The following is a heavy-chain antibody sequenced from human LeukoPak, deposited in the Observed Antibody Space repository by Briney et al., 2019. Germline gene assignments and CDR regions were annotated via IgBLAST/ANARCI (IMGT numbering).Heavy chain of an antibody. CDR2: ISSSGSTI. CDR1: GFTFSDYY. J-gene: IGHJ6*02. CDR3: ARDREQLDVYYYYGMDV. D-gene: IGHD6-13*01. Sequence: PGGSLRLSCAASGFTFSDYYMSWIRQAPGKGLEWVSHISSSGSTIYYADSVKGRFTISRDNAKNSLYLQMNSLRAEDTAVYYCARDREQLDVYYYYGMDVWGQGTTVTVSS. V-gene: IGHV3-11*01.